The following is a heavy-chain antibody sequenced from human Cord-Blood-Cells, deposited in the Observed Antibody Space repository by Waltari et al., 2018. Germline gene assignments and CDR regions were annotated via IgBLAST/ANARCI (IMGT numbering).Heavy chain of an antibody. J-gene: IGHJ4*02. D-gene: IGHD1-26*01. V-gene: IGHV3-23*01. Sequence: EVQLLGFGGGVVQPGGSLRLSCVASGFPFSGYAMSWVLQAPGKGLEWVSAISGSGGSTYYADSVKGRFTISRDNSKNTLYLQMNSLRAEDTAVYYCAKDAQVGATYYFDYWGQGTLVTVSS. CDR3: AKDAQVGATYYFDY. CDR2: ISGSGGST. CDR1: GFPFSGYA.